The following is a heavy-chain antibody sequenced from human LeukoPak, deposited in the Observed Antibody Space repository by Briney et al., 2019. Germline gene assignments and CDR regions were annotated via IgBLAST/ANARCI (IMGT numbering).Heavy chain of an antibody. V-gene: IGHV4-59*01. J-gene: IGHJ4*02. D-gene: IGHD3-22*01. CDR2: IYYSGST. CDR3: ARGQGGSGYYY. CDR1: GGSINSYY. Sequence: PPETLSLTCTIPGGSINSYYWSWIRRPPGKGLEWIGYIYYSGSTNYNPSLKSRVAISVDTSKNQFSLRLTSVTAADTAVYYCARGQGGSGYYYWGQGTLVTVSS.